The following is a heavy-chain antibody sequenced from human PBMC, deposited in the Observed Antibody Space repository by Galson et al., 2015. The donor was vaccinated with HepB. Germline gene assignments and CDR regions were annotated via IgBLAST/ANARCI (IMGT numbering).Heavy chain of an antibody. CDR3: ARGRRVYYNDSSGYHHPGYFDY. CDR1: GGSFSGYY. CDR2: INHSGTT. V-gene: IGHV4-34*01. Sequence: SLTCAVYGGSFSGYYWSWIRQPPGKGLEWIGEINHSGTTNYNPSLKSRVTISVDTSKNQFSLKMSSVTAADTAVYYCARGRRVYYNDSSGYHHPGYFDYWGQGTLVTVSS. J-gene: IGHJ4*02. D-gene: IGHD3-22*01.